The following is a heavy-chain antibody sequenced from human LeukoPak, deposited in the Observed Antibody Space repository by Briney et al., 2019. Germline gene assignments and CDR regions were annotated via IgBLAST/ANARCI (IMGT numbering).Heavy chain of an antibody. V-gene: IGHV4-59*08. CDR3: AAGSGWYAPPRYGFDY. J-gene: IGHJ4*02. Sequence: PSETLSLTRTVSGGSISSYYWSWLRQPPGKGVEWIGYIYYSGRTNYKTSLKRRVTISVDTSKNQFSLKLSSVTAADTAVYYCAAGSGWYAPPRYGFDYWGQGTLVTVSS. D-gene: IGHD6-19*01. CDR1: GGSISSYY. CDR2: IYYSGRT.